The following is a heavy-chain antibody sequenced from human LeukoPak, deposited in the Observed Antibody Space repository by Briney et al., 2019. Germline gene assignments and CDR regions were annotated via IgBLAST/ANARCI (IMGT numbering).Heavy chain of an antibody. Sequence: GGSLRLSCAASGFTFSSYSMNWVRQAPGKGLEWVSSISSSSSYIYYADSVKGRFTISRDNAKNSLYLQMNSLRAEDTAVYYCARYHGEGLYYFDYWGQGTLVTVSS. J-gene: IGHJ4*02. CDR2: ISSSSSYI. V-gene: IGHV3-21*01. CDR1: GFTFSSYS. D-gene: IGHD4-17*01. CDR3: ARYHGEGLYYFDY.